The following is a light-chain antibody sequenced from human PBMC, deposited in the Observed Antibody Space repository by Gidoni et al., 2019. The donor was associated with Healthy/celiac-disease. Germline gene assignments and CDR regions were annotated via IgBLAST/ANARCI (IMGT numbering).Light chain of an antibody. CDR2: SNN. J-gene: IGLJ2*01. CDR1: SSNIGSNT. V-gene: IGLV1-44*01. CDR3: AAWDDSLNGHVV. Sequence: QSVLTQPPSASGTPGQRVTNSCSGSSSNIGSNTVNWYQQLPGTAPKRLIYSNNQRPSGVPDRFSGSKSGTSASLAISGLQSEDEADYYCAAWDDSLNGHVVFGGGTKLTVL.